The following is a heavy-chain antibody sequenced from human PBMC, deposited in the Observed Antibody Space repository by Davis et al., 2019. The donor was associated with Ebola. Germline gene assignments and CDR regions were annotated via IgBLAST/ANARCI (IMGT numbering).Heavy chain of an antibody. CDR2: ISSSSSTI. CDR3: ARDGDYNFWSGYYY. J-gene: IGHJ4*02. Sequence: PGGSLRLSCAASGFTFSSYSMNWVRQAPGKGLEWVSYISSSSSTIYYTDSVKGRFTISRDNAKNSLYLQMNSLRDEDTAVYYCARDGDYNFWSGYYYWGQGTLVTVSS. V-gene: IGHV3-48*02. D-gene: IGHD3-3*01. CDR1: GFTFSSYS.